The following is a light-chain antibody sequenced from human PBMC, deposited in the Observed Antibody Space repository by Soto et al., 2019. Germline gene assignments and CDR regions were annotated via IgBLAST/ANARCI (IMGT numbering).Light chain of an antibody. J-gene: IGKJ1*01. Sequence: EGVLPQSPGTLSLSPGERATLSCRASQSVSSPYLAWYQQRPGQAPRLLTYGTSTRATGIPDRFSGSGSGTDFTLTINRLEPEDFAVYYCQQHGYSPRTFGQGTKVDIK. CDR2: GTS. CDR1: QSVSSPY. V-gene: IGKV3-20*01. CDR3: QQHGYSPRT.